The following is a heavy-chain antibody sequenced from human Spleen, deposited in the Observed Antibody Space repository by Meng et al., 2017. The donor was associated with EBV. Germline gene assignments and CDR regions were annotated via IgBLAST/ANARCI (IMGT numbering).Heavy chain of an antibody. CDR2: INESGIT. D-gene: IGHD3-16*02. Sequence: QVQLQESGPGLVKPSETLSLTCALYGESFSGHYWTWIRQPPGKGLEWIGEINESGITNYNPSLKSRVTLSIDTSERHFSLNLSSVTAADTAVYYCARQSTYRLLDPWGQGTLVTVSS. CDR1: GESFSGHY. CDR3: ARQSTYRLLDP. V-gene: IGHV4-34*01. J-gene: IGHJ5*02.